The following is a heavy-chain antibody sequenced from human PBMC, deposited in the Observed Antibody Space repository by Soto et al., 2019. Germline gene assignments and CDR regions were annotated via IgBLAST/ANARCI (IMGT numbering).Heavy chain of an antibody. CDR1: GYTFTTYG. D-gene: IGHD3-10*01. V-gene: IGHV1-18*01. J-gene: IGHJ6*02. CDR3: TRDGSAPYYYYGMDA. CDR2: INTHNGNT. Sequence: QVQLEQSAPEVKKPGASVKVSCKASGYTFTTYGISWVRQAPGQGLEWLGWINTHNGNTNYAQNLQGRVIMTADTSXXTAYMELRSLRSDDTAIYYCTRDGSAPYYYYGMDAWGQGTTVTVSS.